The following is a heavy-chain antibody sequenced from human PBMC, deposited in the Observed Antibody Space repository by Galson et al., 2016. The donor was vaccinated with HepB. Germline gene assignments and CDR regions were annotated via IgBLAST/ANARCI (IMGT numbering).Heavy chain of an antibody. CDR2: LNEGGTEK. Sequence: SLRLSCAASGFKFSDYWMSWARQAPGKGLEWVANLNEGGTEKFYVDSMKDRFTISRDNAKNSLYLQVNSLRVEDTAVYYCARNGMAGTSDYWGQGTLVTVSS. D-gene: IGHD6-19*01. CDR3: ARNGMAGTSDY. V-gene: IGHV3-7*04. CDR1: GFKFSDYW. J-gene: IGHJ4*02.